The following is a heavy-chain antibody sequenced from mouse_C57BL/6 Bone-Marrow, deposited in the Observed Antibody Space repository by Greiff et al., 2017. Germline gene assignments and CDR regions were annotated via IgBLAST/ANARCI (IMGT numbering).Heavy chain of an antibody. J-gene: IGHJ4*01. Sequence: EVQLQQSGPVLVKPGASVKMSCKASGYTFTDYYMNWVKQSHGKSLEWIGVINPYNGGTSYNQKFKGKATLTVDKTSSTAYMELNSLTSEDSAVYYCGRRYYAMDYWGQGTSVTVSA. V-gene: IGHV1-19*01. CDR1: GYTFTDYY. CDR2: INPYNGGT. CDR3: GRRYYAMDY.